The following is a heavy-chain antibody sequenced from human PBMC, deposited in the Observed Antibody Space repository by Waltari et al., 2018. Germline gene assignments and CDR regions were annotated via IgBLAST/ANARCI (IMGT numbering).Heavy chain of an antibody. CDR2: ISGNGVSR. D-gene: IGHD1-7*01. CDR3: AKAHWDYGNYYYYYMVG. J-gene: IGHJ6*03. V-gene: IGHV3-23*04. CDR1: GFTFTSYA. Sequence: EVQLVESGGGLVQPGGSLRPSCAASGFTFTSYAMNWVRQAPGEGPEWVSTISGNGVSRYYADSVEGRFTISRDNSRNTVYLQMSSLRAEDTAIYYCAKAHWDYGNYYYYYMVGWGNGTTVIVSS.